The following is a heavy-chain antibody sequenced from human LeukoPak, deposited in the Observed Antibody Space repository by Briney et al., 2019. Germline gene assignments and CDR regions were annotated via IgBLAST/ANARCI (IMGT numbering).Heavy chain of an antibody. CDR3: ARDRTSSGWLFDF. Sequence: GGSLRLSCAASGFSVSSNYMSWVRQAPGKGLEWVAIISYDGSHKYYADSVKGRFTISRDNSKNTMYLQMSSLRAEDTAVYYCARDRTSSGWLFDFWGQGILVTVSS. CDR2: ISYDGSHK. D-gene: IGHD6-19*01. V-gene: IGHV3-30-3*01. J-gene: IGHJ4*02. CDR1: GFSVSSNY.